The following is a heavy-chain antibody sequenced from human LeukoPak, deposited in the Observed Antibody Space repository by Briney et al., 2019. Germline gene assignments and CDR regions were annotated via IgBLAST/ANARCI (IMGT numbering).Heavy chain of an antibody. Sequence: GASVKVSCKASGYTFTSYGISWVRQAPGQGLEWMGWISAYNGNTNYAQKLQGRVTMTTDTSTSTAYMELRSLRSDDTAVYYCASTDSGSYYGYFGYWGQGTLVTVSS. CDR1: GYTFTSYG. V-gene: IGHV1-18*01. D-gene: IGHD1-26*01. CDR2: ISAYNGNT. J-gene: IGHJ4*02. CDR3: ASTDSGSYYGYFGY.